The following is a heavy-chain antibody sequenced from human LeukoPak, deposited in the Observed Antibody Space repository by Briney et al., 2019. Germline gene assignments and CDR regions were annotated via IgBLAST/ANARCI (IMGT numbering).Heavy chain of an antibody. J-gene: IGHJ5*02. CDR3: ARGGYSGSDWTT. V-gene: IGHV4-30-2*01. CDR1: GGSISSGGYY. Sequence: SETLSLTCTVSGGSISSGGYYWSWIRQPPGKGLEWIGYIYHSGSTYYNPSLKSRVTISVDTSKSQFSLKVSSVTAADTAVYYCARGGYSGSDWTTWGQGTLVTVSS. D-gene: IGHD5-12*01. CDR2: IYHSGST.